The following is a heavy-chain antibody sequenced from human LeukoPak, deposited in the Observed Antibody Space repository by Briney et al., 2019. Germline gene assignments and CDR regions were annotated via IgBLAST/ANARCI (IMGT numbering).Heavy chain of an antibody. V-gene: IGHV1-3*01. CDR1: GYTFTSYA. J-gene: IGHJ4*02. CDR3: ARGSGSYTFDY. D-gene: IGHD3-10*01. Sequence: GASVKVSCKASGYTFTSYAMHWVRQAPGQRLEWMGWINAGNGNTKYSQKFQGRVTITRDTSASTAYMELTSLRSEDTAVYYCARGSGSYTFDYWGQGTLVTVSS. CDR2: INAGNGNT.